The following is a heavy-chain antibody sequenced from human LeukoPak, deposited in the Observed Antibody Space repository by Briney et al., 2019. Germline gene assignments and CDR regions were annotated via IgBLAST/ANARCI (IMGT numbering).Heavy chain of an antibody. CDR2: ISDRGSGT. CDR3: AKVPYSGYSSGRPPFMDV. Sequence: GGSLRLSCAASGFTLYNYATSCVRQAPGKGLGWVSSISDRGSGTYYADSVRGRFTISRDNSKNTLYLQMDSLRAEDTAKYYCAKVPYSGYSSGRPPFMDVWGQGTTVAVSS. J-gene: IGHJ6*02. V-gene: IGHV3-23*01. CDR1: GFTLYNYA. D-gene: IGHD3-10*01.